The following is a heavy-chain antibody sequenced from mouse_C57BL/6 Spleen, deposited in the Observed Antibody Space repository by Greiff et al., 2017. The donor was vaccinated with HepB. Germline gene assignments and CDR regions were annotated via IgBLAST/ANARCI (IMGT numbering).Heavy chain of an antibody. Sequence: EVKLMESGPGLVKPSQSLSLTCSVTGYSITSGYYWNWIRQFPGNKLEWMGYISYDGSNNYNPSLKNRISITRDTSKNQFFLKLNSVTTEDTATYYCARDRAVVAFDYWGQGTTLTVSS. CDR3: ARDRAVVAFDY. V-gene: IGHV3-6*01. CDR2: ISYDGSN. J-gene: IGHJ2*01. CDR1: GYSITSGYY. D-gene: IGHD1-1*01.